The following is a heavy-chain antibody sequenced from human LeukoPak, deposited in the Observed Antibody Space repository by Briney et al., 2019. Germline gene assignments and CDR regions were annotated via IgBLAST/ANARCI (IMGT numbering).Heavy chain of an antibody. J-gene: IGHJ5*02. Sequence: ASVKVSCKASGGTFTSYAMHWVRQAPGQRLEWMGWINAGNGNTKYSQKFQGRVTITRDTSASTAYMELSSLRSEDTAVYYCARGSTVVTPYNWFDPWGQGTLVTVSS. CDR2: INAGNGNT. CDR3: ARGSTVVTPYNWFDP. V-gene: IGHV1-3*01. CDR1: GGTFTSYA. D-gene: IGHD4-23*01.